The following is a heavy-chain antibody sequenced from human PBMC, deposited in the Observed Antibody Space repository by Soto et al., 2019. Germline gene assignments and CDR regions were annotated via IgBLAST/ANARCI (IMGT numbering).Heavy chain of an antibody. D-gene: IGHD4-17*01. CDR2: IIPMLGVA. Sequence: QVQLVQSGAEVKKPGSSVKVSCKASGYTFRHHAISWVRHVPGQFLEWMGRIIPMLGVANYAQKFQGRVTITADNSTSTAYMELSSLRSADTAVYYCARVAEMGTVTQGYYYYMDVWGKGTTVTVSS. V-gene: IGHV1-69*04. CDR3: ARVAEMGTVTQGYYYYMDV. CDR1: GYTFRHHA. J-gene: IGHJ6*03.